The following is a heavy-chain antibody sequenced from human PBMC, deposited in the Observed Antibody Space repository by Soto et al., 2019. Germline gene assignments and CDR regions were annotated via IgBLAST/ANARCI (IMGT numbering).Heavy chain of an antibody. J-gene: IGHJ4*02. CDR2: TYHRGST. CDR1: GVSISSYF. Sequence: SETLSLTCSVSGVSISSYFWSWIRQPPGRGLEWIGYTYHRGSTNYSPSLKSRVAISLDTSGNQFSLKVSSVTAADTAVYYCARIGGYHGPLDYWGQGTPVTVSS. V-gene: IGHV4-59*01. CDR3: ARIGGYHGPLDY. D-gene: IGHD3-16*02.